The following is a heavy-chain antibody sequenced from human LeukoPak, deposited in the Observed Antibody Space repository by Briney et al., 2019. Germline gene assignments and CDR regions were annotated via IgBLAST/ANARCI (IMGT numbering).Heavy chain of an antibody. J-gene: IGHJ4*02. D-gene: IGHD6-13*01. CDR1: GFSFSSYA. CDR3: AKVWQQLVKYYFDY. V-gene: IGHV3-64D*09. CDR2: ISSNGGST. Sequence: GGSLRLSCSASGFSFSSYAMHWVRQAPGKGLEYVSAISSNGGSTYYADSVTGRFTISRDNSKNTLYLQMNSLRPEDTGVYYCAKVWQQLVKYYFDYWGQGTLVTVSS.